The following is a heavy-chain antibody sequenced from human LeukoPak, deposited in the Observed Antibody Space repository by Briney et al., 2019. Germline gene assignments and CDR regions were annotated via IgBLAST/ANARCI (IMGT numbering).Heavy chain of an antibody. V-gene: IGHV4-39*01. J-gene: IGHJ4*02. CDR3: ARQLRYFDWSHFDY. CDR2: IYYSGST. Sequence: PSETLSLTCTVSGGSISSSSFYWGWIRQPPGKGLEWIGSIYYSGSTYYNPPLKSRVTISVDTSKNQFSLKLSSVTAADTAVYYCARQLRYFDWSHFDYWGQGTLVTVSS. CDR1: GGSISSSSFY. D-gene: IGHD3-9*01.